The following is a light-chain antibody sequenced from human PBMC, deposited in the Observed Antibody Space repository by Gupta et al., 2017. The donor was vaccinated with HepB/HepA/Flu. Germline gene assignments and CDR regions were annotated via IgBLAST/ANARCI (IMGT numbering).Light chain of an antibody. CDR3: QVWDSSSDHPYV. CDR1: NIGSKG. V-gene: IGLV3-21*04. J-gene: IGLJ1*01. Sequence: SYVLTQPPSVSVAPGKTARITCGGNNIGSKGVHWYQQKPGQAPVLVIYYDSDRPSGIPERFSGSNSGNTATLTISRVEAGDEADYYCQVWDSSSDHPYVFGTGTKVTVL. CDR2: YDS.